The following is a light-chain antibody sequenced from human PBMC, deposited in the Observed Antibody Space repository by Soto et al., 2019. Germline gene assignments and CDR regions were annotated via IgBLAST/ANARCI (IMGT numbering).Light chain of an antibody. J-gene: IGLJ2*01. Sequence: QAVVTQEPSFSVSPGGTVTLTCGLSSGSVSTSYYPSWYQQTPGQAPRTLIYSTNTRSSGVPDRFSGSILGNKAALTITGAQADDESDYYCVLYMGSGPVVFGGWTKLTVL. CDR3: VLYMGSGPVV. CDR1: SGSVSTSYY. V-gene: IGLV8-61*01. CDR2: STN.